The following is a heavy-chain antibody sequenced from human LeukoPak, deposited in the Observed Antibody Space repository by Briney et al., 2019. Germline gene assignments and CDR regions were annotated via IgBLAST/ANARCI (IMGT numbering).Heavy chain of an antibody. D-gene: IGHD3-3*01. CDR2: ISGSGGST. CDR1: GFTFSSYA. Sequence: PGGSLRLSCAASGFTFSSYAMSWVRQAPGKGLEWVSAISGSGGSTYYADSVKGRFTISRDNSKNTLYLQMNSLRAEDTAVYYCAKLSYYDLWSGYYPLLSYWGQGTLVTVSS. J-gene: IGHJ4*02. CDR3: AKLSYYDLWSGYYPLLSY. V-gene: IGHV3-23*01.